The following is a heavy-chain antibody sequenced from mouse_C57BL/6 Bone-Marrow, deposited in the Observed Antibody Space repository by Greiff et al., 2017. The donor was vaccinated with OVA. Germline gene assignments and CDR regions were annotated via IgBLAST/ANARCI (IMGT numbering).Heavy chain of an antibody. CDR1: GYTFTSYW. D-gene: IGHD2-5*01. CDR2: IHPNSGST. V-gene: IGHV1-64*01. J-gene: IGHJ4*01. Sequence: QVQLKQPGAELVKPGASVKLSCKASGYTFTSYWMHWVKQRPGQGLEWIGMIHPNSGSTNYNEKFKSKATLTVDKSSSTAYMQLSSLTSEDSAVYYCGSSNSYAMDYWGQGTSVTVSS. CDR3: GSSNSYAMDY.